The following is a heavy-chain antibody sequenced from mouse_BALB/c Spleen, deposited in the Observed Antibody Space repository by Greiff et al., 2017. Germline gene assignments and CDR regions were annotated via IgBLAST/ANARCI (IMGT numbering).Heavy chain of an antibody. D-gene: IGHD2-14*01. V-gene: IGHV1S81*02. Sequence: VQLQESGAELVKPGASVKLSCKASGYTFTSYYMYWVKQRPGQGLEWIGEINPSNGGTNFNEKFKSKATLTVDKSSSTAYMQLSSLTSEDSAVYYCTRRYRYDAAWFAYWGQGTLVTVSA. CDR3: TRRYRYDAAWFAY. CDR1: GYTFTSYY. CDR2: INPSNGGT. J-gene: IGHJ3*01.